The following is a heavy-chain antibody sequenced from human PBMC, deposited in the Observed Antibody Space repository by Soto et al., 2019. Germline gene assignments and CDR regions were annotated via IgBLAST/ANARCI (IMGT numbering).Heavy chain of an antibody. Sequence: GGSLRLSCAASGFTFSSYGMHWVRQAPGKGLEWVAVISYDGSDKYYADSVKGRFTISRDNSKNTLYLQMNSLRAEDTAVYYCAKIAGWYDFWSGYYSNYADYWGQGTLVTVSS. D-gene: IGHD3-3*01. CDR2: ISYDGSDK. CDR3: AKIAGWYDFWSGYYSNYADY. CDR1: GFTFSSYG. V-gene: IGHV3-30*18. J-gene: IGHJ4*02.